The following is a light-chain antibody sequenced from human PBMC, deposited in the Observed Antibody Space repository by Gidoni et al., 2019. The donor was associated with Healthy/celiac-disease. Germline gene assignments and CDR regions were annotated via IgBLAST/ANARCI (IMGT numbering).Light chain of an antibody. V-gene: IGKV4-1*01. CDR2: WAS. Sequence: DIVMTQSPDSLAVSLGERATINCKSSQSVLYSSNDKNYLAWYRQKPGQTPKLLIYWASTRESGVPDRFSCSGSGTDFTHTISSLQAEDGAVYYFQQCYSTRMYTFGQETRLGIK. CDR1: QSVLYSSNDKNY. CDR3: QQCYSTRMYT. J-gene: IGKJ2*01.